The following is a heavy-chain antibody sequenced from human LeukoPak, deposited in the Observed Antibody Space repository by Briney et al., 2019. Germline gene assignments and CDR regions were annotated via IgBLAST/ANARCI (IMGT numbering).Heavy chain of an antibody. CDR1: GGSISSSNW. D-gene: IGHD4-17*01. Sequence: SKTLSLTCAVSGGSISSSNWWSWIRQPPGKGLEWIGYIYYSGNTNYNPSLKSRLIMSLDTSKNHFSLKLNSVTAADTAVYYCARHKDSGDYPLDYWGQGTLVSVSS. CDR2: IYYSGNT. CDR3: ARHKDSGDYPLDY. V-gene: IGHV4-61*01. J-gene: IGHJ4*02.